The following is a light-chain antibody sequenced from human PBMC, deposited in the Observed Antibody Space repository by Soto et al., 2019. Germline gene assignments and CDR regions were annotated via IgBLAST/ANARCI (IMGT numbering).Light chain of an antibody. CDR1: SSDVGGYNY. V-gene: IGLV2-14*01. J-gene: IGLJ1*01. Sequence: QSVLTQPASVSGSPGQSITISCTGTSSDVGGYNYVSWYQQHPGEAPKLMIYDVSNRPSGVSNRFSGSKSGNTASLTISGLQAEDEADYTSSSTLKVFGTGTKVTVL. CDR2: DVS. CDR3: SSTLKV.